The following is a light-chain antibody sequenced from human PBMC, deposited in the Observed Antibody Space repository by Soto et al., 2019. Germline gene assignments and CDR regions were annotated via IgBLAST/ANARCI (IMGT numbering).Light chain of an antibody. CDR1: SSNIGRNT. J-gene: IGLJ3*02. CDR3: AGWDDSLNSWV. CDR2: SNN. Sequence: QSVLTQPPSASGTPGQRVTMSCSGSSSNIGRNTVNWYQQLPGTAPKLLIYSNNQRPSGVPDRFSGSKSGTSASLAISGLQSEDEADYYCAGWDDSLNSWVFGGGTPLTVL. V-gene: IGLV1-44*01.